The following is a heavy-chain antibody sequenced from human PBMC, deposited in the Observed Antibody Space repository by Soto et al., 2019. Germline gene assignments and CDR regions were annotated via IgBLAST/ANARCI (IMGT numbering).Heavy chain of an antibody. CDR1: GGSFSGYY. V-gene: IGHV4-34*01. J-gene: IGHJ4*02. D-gene: IGHD2-15*01. CDR2: INHSGST. CDR3: ARAPRGYGGNTPFDY. Sequence: QVQLQQWGAGLLKPSETLSLTCAVYGGSFSGYYWSWIRQPPGKGLEWIGEINHSGSTNYNPSLKSRVPISVDTSKNQFSLKLSSVTAADTAVYYCARAPRGYGGNTPFDYWGQGTLVTVSS.